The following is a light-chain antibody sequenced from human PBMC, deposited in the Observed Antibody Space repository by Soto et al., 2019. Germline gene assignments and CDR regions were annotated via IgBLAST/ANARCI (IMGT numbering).Light chain of an antibody. CDR1: SSDVGGYNY. CDR3: SSYGGSNTFGV. CDR2: EVS. Sequence: QSALTQPPSASGSPGQSVTISCTGTSSDVGGYNYVSWYQQHPGKAPKLMIYEVSKRPSGVPDRFSGSKSGNTASLTVSGLQADDEADYYCSSYGGSNTFGVFGTGTKDTVL. V-gene: IGLV2-8*01. J-gene: IGLJ1*01.